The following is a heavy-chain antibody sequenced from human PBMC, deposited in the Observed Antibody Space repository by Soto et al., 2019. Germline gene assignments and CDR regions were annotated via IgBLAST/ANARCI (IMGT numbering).Heavy chain of an antibody. CDR1: GFSLTTSGVA. V-gene: IGHV2-5*02. Sequence: QITLNESGPTVVRPTETLTLTCRFSGFSLTTSGVAVGWIRQSPGKAPEWLALLYWVDDQRYSASLKSRLTITNDTSKNHVVLTVSDLDPTDTATYYCAHRVLRTVFGLVTTTAIYFDFWGQGTPGAGSS. D-gene: IGHD3-3*01. J-gene: IGHJ4*02. CDR3: AHRVLRTVFGLVTTTAIYFDF. CDR2: LYWVDDQ.